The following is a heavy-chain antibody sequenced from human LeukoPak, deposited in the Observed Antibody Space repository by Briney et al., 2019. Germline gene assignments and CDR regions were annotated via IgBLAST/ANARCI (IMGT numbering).Heavy chain of an antibody. CDR3: VRVLRFLEWLYVAPYAFDI. CDR1: GGSISSGGYY. J-gene: IGHJ3*02. CDR2: IYHSGST. V-gene: IGHV4-30-2*01. Sequence: SETLSLTCTVSGGSISSGGYYWSWIRQPPGKGLEWIGYIYHSGSTYYNPSLKSRVTISVDRSKNQFSLKLSSVTAADTAVYYCVRVLRFLEWLYVAPYAFDIWGQGTMVTVSS. D-gene: IGHD3-3*01.